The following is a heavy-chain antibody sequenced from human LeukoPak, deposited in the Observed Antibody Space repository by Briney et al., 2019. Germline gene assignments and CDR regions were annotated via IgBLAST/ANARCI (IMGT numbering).Heavy chain of an antibody. CDR3: ARLQGYCSSASCYGDY. Sequence: GESLKISCKGSGYSFTSYWIGWVRQMPGKGLEWMGIIYPGDSDTRYSPSFQGQVTISADKSITTAFLQWSSLKASDTAIYYCARLQGYCSSASCYGDYWGQGTLVTVSS. V-gene: IGHV5-51*01. CDR1: GYSFTSYW. J-gene: IGHJ4*02. D-gene: IGHD2-2*01. CDR2: IYPGDSDT.